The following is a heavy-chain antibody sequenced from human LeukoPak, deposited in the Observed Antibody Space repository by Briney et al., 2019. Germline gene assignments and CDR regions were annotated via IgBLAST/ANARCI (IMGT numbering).Heavy chain of an antibody. J-gene: IGHJ4*02. CDR2: IYYSGST. CDR3: AREGIAVADFDY. D-gene: IGHD6-19*01. Sequence: SETLSLTCSVSGDSISSYYWSWIRQPPGKGLEWMGYIYYSGSTNYNPSLKSRVTISVDTSKNQFSLKLSSVTAADTAVYYCAREGIAVADFDYWGQGTLVTVSS. V-gene: IGHV4-59*12. CDR1: GDSISSYY.